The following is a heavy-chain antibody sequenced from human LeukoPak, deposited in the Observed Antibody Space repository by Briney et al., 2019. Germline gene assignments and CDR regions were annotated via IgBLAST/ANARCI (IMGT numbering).Heavy chain of an antibody. V-gene: IGHV3-23*01. CDR2: ISGGDGHS. D-gene: IGHD7-27*01. CDR3: AWGRLQPFNS. Sequence: GGSLRLSCAASGISFSTSGFSWVRLAPEKGLEWVSGISGGDGHSYYADSVRGRFTITRDNSKKTVDLQMNSLRAEDTAIYFCAWGRLQPFNSWGQGTLVTVSS. CDR1: GISFSTSG. J-gene: IGHJ4*02.